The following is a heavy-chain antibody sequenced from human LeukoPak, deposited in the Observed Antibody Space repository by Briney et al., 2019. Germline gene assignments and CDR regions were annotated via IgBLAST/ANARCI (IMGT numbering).Heavy chain of an antibody. CDR3: ARDGGSSSILFYYYMDV. CDR2: INPNSGGT. V-gene: IGHV1-2*02. Sequence: VASVKVSCKASGYTFTGYYMHWVRQAPGQGLEWMGWINPNSGGTNYAQKFQGRVTTTRDTSISTAYMELSRLRSDDTAVYYCARDGGSSSILFYYYMDVWGKGTTVTVSS. J-gene: IGHJ6*03. CDR1: GYTFTGYY. D-gene: IGHD6-6*01.